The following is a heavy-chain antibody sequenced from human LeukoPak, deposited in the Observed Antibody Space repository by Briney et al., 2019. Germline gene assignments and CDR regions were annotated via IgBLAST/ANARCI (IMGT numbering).Heavy chain of an antibody. J-gene: IGHJ6*02. CDR2: ITASGDTT. CDR1: GFTFSNYA. Sequence: GGSLRLSCAASGFTFSNYAMSWVRRTPGKGLEWVSSITASGDTTHYADSVRGRFTISRDNSKNTLYLQMNSLRAEDTAVYYCAKQFDGDYLVYYYYGMDVLGQGTTVTVSS. V-gene: IGHV3-23*01. CDR3: AKQFDGDYLVYYYYGMDV. D-gene: IGHD4-17*01.